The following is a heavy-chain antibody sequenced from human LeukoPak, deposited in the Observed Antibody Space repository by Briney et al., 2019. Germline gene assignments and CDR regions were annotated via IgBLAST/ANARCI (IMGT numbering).Heavy chain of an antibody. CDR1: GYSITSGYN. CDR3: VRYCSSTTCYPRAVDY. D-gene: IGHD2-2*01. J-gene: IGHJ4*02. Sequence: SETLSLTCTVSGYSITSGYNWAWIRQPPGKVLEWIGSIYHSGRAYYNPSLKSRVTISVDTSKNQFSLKLSSVTAADTAVYYCVRYCSSTTCYPRAVDYWGQGTLVTVSS. CDR2: IYHSGRA. V-gene: IGHV4-38-2*02.